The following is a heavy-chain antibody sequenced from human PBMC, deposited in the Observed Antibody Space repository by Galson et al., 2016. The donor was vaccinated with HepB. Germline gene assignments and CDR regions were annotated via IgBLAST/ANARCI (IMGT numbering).Heavy chain of an antibody. V-gene: IGHV3-13*01. CDR1: GFTFSSYD. Sequence: SLRLSCAASGFTFSSYDMHWVRQATGKGLEWVSAIGTAGDTSYPGSVKGRFTISRENAKNSLYLQMNTLRAEDTAVYYCARGGLGYCSGGSCSLGDYGMDVWGQGTTVTVSS. CDR3: ARGGLGYCSGGSCSLGDYGMDV. J-gene: IGHJ6*02. CDR2: IGTAGDT. D-gene: IGHD2-15*01.